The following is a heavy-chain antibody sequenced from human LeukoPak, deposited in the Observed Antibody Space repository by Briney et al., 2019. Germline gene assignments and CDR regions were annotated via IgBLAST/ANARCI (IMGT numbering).Heavy chain of an antibody. CDR3: AKDLAGSGSYSFDY. V-gene: IGHV3-23*01. Sequence: QPGGSLRLSCAASGFTFSNYAMNWVRQAPGRGLEWVSAISGSGGSTYYADSVKGRFTISRDNSKNTLYLQVNSLRAEDTAVYYCAKDLAGSGSYSFDYWGQGTLVTVSS. CDR2: ISGSGGST. D-gene: IGHD1-26*01. CDR1: GFTFSNYA. J-gene: IGHJ4*02.